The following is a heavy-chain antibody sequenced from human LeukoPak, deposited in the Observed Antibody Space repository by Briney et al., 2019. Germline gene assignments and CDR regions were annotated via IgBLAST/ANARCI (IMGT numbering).Heavy chain of an antibody. D-gene: IGHD4-17*01. J-gene: IGHJ4*02. CDR3: ARLRAYGDYIDY. CDR1: GGTFSSYA. Sequence: ASVKVSCKASGGTFSSYAISWVRQAPGQGLEWMGRIIPILGIANYAQKFQGRVTITADKSTSTAYMELSSLRSEDTAVYYCARLRAYGDYIDYWGQGTLVTVSS. V-gene: IGHV1-69*04. CDR2: IIPILGIA.